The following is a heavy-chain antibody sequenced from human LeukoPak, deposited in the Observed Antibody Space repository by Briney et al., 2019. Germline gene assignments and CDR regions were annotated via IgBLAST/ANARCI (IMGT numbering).Heavy chain of an antibody. CDR2: ISAYNGNT. CDR3: AYNAVAGTNWFDP. V-gene: IGHV1-18*01. Sequence: ASVQVSCNASGYTFPTYAISWVRPAPGQGLEWMGWISAYNGNTKYAKKLQGRVTMTTDTYTSTAYMELRSLRSDDTAVYYCAYNAVAGTNWFDPWGQGTLVTVSS. CDR1: GYTFPTYA. D-gene: IGHD6-19*01. J-gene: IGHJ5*02.